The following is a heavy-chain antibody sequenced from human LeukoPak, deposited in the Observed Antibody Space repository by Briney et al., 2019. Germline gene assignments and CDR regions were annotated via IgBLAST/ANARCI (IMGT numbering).Heavy chain of an antibody. CDR1: GGSISSSSYY. D-gene: IGHD4-17*01. Sequence: PSETLSLTCTISGGSISSSSYYWGWIRQPPGKGLERIGEINHTGSTNYNPSLKSRVTISVDTSKNQFSLKLSSVTAADTAVYSCARGRYGDYERYFDYWGQGTLVTVSS. V-gene: IGHV4-39*07. CDR3: ARGRYGDYERYFDY. J-gene: IGHJ4*02. CDR2: INHTGST.